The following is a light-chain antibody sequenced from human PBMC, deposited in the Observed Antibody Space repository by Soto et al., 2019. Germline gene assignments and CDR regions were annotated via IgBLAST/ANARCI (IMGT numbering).Light chain of an antibody. Sequence: QSALTQPASVSGSPGQSITISCTGTSSDVGGYNYVSWYQQHPGKAPKLMIYEVSNRPSGVSNRFSGSKSGNTASLTISGLQAEDEADYYCSSHTSSSTLLFGG. CDR2: EVS. CDR3: SSHTSSSTLL. CDR1: SSDVGGYNY. J-gene: IGLJ2*01. V-gene: IGLV2-14*01.